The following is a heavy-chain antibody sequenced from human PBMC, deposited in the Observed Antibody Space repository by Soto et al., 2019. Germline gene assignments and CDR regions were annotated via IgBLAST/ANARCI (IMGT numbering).Heavy chain of an antibody. Sequence: QEQVVQSGPSMKEPGSSVKVSCRASGIMSSGYGFSWVRQAPGQGLELVGMINPILDSTHYAQNLQGRVSLSVDKSRETAYLEVTSLRLEDTAIYFCATMKRARLDSWGRGTVVTVSS. CDR3: ATMKRARLDS. CDR2: INPILDST. D-gene: IGHD6-25*01. CDR1: GIMSSGYG. J-gene: IGHJ4*02. V-gene: IGHV1-69*09.